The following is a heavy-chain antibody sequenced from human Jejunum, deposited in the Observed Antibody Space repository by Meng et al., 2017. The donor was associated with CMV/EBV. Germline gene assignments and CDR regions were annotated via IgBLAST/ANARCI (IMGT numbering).Heavy chain of an antibody. J-gene: IGHJ6*02. CDR2: ITWNGLII. CDR3: ARDIQLYSYHYYGMDV. CDR1: FPFTDHA. V-gene: IGHV3-9*01. D-gene: IGHD2-15*01. Sequence: FPFTDHAMHWVRQAPGKGLEWVSGITWNGLIIGYADSVKGRFSNSRDNAKNSLYLQMNSLRAEDTALYYCARDIQLYSYHYYGMDVWGQGTTVTVSS.